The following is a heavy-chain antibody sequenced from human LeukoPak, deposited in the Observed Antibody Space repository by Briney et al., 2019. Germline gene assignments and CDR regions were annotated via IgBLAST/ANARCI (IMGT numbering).Heavy chain of an antibody. CDR2: IIPIFGTV. CDR3: ARVAVVPAATVWAFDI. Sequence: SVKVSCKASGGTFSSYAISWVRQAPGQGLEWMGGIIPIFGTVNYAQKFQGRVTITADESTSTAYMELSSLRSEDTAVYYCARVAVVPAATVWAFDIWGQGTMVTVSS. V-gene: IGHV1-69*13. D-gene: IGHD2-2*01. J-gene: IGHJ3*02. CDR1: GGTFSSYA.